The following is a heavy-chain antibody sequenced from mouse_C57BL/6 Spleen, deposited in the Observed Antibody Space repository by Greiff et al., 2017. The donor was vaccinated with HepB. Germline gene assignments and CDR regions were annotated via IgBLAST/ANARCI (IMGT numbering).Heavy chain of an antibody. CDR3: ARRGYSNPYWYFDV. D-gene: IGHD2-5*01. V-gene: IGHV1-81*01. CDR2: IYPRSGNT. CDR1: GYTFTSYG. J-gene: IGHJ1*03. Sequence: LQQSGAELARPGASVKLSCKASGYTFTSYGISWVKQRTGQGLEWIGEIYPRSGNTYYNEKFKGKATLTADKSASTAYMELRSLTSEDAAVYCGARRGYSNPYWYFDVWGTGTTVTVSS.